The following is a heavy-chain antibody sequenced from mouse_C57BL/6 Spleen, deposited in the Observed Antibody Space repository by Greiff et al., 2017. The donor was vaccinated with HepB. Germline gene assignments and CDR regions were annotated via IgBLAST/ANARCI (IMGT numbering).Heavy chain of an antibody. J-gene: IGHJ4*01. CDR1: GFTFNTYA. CDR3: VRGDYYALDY. V-gene: IGHV10-3*01. CDR2: IRSKSSNYAT. Sequence: EVQRVESGGGLVQPKGSLKLSCAASGFTFNTYAMHWVRQAPGKGLEWVARIRSKSSNYATYYADSVKDRFTISRDDSQSMLYLHMNNLKTADAAVDYCVRGDYYALDYWGRGTSVTFSS.